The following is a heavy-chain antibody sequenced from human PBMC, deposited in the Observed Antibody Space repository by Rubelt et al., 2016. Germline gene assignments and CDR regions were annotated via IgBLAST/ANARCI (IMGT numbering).Heavy chain of an antibody. D-gene: IGHD6-13*01. CDR2: IIPIFGTA. CDR1: GGTFSSYA. J-gene: IGHJ5*02. Sequence: QVQLVQSGAEVKKPGSSVKVSCKASGGTFSSYAISWVRQAPGQGLEWMGGIIPIFGTANYAQTFQGRVTITADKSTSTAYMELSSLRSDDTAVYYCASMYSSSWYRGWFDPWGQGTLVTVSS. CDR3: ASMYSSSWYRGWFDP. V-gene: IGHV1-69*06.